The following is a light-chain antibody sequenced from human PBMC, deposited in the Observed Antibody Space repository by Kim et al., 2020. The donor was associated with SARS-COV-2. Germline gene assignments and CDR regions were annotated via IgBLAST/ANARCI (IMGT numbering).Light chain of an antibody. J-gene: IGLJ1*01. Sequence: GQSVTISCTGTSSDVGSYNRVSWYQQPPGTAPKLMIYEVNNRPSGVPDRFSGSKSGNTASLTISGLQAEDEADYYCSSYTGSSTYVFGTGTKVTVL. CDR1: SSDVGSYNR. CDR2: EVN. V-gene: IGLV2-18*02. CDR3: SSYTGSSTYV.